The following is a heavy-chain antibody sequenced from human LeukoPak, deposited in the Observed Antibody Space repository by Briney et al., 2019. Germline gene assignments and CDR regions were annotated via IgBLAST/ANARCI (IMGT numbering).Heavy chain of an antibody. D-gene: IGHD3-3*01. CDR3: ARDSGWGGYYMPLGPDY. J-gene: IGHJ4*02. Sequence: GGSLRLSCAASGFTFSSYSMNWVRQAPGKGLEWISYISSGSSTIYYADSVKGRFTISRDNAKNSLYLQMNSLRAEDTAVYYCARDSGWGGYYMPLGPDYWGQGTLVTVSS. CDR1: GFTFSSYS. CDR2: ISSGSSTI. V-gene: IGHV3-48*01.